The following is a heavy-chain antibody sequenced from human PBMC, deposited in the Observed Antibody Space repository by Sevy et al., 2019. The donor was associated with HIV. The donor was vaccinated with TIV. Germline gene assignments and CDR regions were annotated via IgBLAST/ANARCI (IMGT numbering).Heavy chain of an antibody. CDR3: ASRRGASCNRYNFVH. V-gene: IGHV3-30*03. D-gene: IGHD3-16*02. CDR2: ILFDGRNK. Sequence: GGSLRLSCAASGFTFSDFAMAWVRQAPGKGLEWVALILFDGRNKYYADSVMGRFTISRDNSKKTLFLEMNSLRHDDTAMYYCASRRGASCNRYNFVHWGQGTLVTASS. CDR1: GFTFSDFA. J-gene: IGHJ4*02.